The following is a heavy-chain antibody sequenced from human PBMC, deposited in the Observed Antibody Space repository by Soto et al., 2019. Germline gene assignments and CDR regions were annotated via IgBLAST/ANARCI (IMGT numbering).Heavy chain of an antibody. CDR1: GGTFSSYA. D-gene: IGHD6-19*01. Sequence: SVKVSCKASGGTFSSYAISCVRQAPGQGLEWMGGIIPIFGTANYAQKFQGRVTITADESTSTAYMELSSLRSEDTAVYYCARDRHFGGWYEYWGQGTLVTVSS. V-gene: IGHV1-69*13. CDR3: ARDRHFGGWYEY. CDR2: IIPIFGTA. J-gene: IGHJ4*02.